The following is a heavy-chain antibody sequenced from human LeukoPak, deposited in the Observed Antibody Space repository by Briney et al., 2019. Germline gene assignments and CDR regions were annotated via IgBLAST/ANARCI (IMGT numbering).Heavy chain of an antibody. V-gene: IGHV4-34*01. CDR3: AKNGQTGFPFDP. CDR1: GGSLSGYY. Sequence: SETLSLTCAVYGGSLSGYYWSWIRQSPGKGLEWIAEGGDRGGTKYSPSLKSRVTISADTSKNQFSLNLNSVTAADTAVYYCAKNGQTGFPFDPWGQGTPVTVSS. J-gene: IGHJ5*02. D-gene: IGHD1-1*01. CDR2: GGDRGGT.